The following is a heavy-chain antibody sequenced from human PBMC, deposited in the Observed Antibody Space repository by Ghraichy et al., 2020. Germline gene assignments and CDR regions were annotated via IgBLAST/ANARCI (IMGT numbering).Heavy chain of an antibody. Sequence: SETLSLTCTVSGGSISSGGYYWSWIRQHPGKGLEWIGYIYYSGSTYYNPSLKSRVTISVDTSKNQFSLKLSSVTAADTAVYYCARVVGETDWNYSGLVDYWGQGTLVTVSS. CDR1: GGSISSGGYY. J-gene: IGHJ4*02. V-gene: IGHV4-31*03. CDR3: ARVVGETDWNYSGLVDY. CDR2: IYYSGST. D-gene: IGHD1-7*01.